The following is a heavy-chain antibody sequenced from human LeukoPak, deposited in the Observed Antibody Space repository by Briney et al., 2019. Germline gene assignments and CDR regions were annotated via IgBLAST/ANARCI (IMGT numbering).Heavy chain of an antibody. CDR2: IKQDGSEK. CDR3: ARAQNIVVVPAAIDY. J-gene: IGHJ4*02. V-gene: IGHV3-7*01. D-gene: IGHD2-2*01. CDR1: GFAFSSYW. Sequence: PGGSLRLSCAASGFAFSSYWMSWVRQAPGKGLEWVANIKQDGSEKYYVDSVKGRFTISRDNAKNSLYPQMNSLRAEDTAVYYCARAQNIVVVPAAIDYWGQGTLVTVSS.